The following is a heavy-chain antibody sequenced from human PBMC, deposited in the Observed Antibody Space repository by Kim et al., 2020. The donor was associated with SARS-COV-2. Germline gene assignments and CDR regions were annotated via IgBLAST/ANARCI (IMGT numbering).Heavy chain of an antibody. CDR3: ARDTPGQKAYDI. V-gene: IGHV6-1*01. Sequence: AGSVKSRITINADTSQNQFSLQLNSVSPEDTAIYYCARDTPGQKAYDIWGQGTMVTVSS. J-gene: IGHJ3*02.